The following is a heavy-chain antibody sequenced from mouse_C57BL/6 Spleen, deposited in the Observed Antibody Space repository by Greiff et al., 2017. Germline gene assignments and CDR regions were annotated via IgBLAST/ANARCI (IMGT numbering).Heavy chain of an antibody. CDR3: ALDSSGLYYAMDY. V-gene: IGHV1-19*01. J-gene: IGHJ4*01. D-gene: IGHD3-2*02. CDR2: INPYNGGT. Sequence: EVQLQQSGPVLVKPGASVKMSCKASGYTFTDYYMNWVKQSHGKSLEWIGVINPYNGGTSYNQKFKGKATLTVDKSSSTAYMALYSLTSVDSAVXFCALDSSGLYYAMDYWGQGTSVTVSS. CDR1: GYTFTDYY.